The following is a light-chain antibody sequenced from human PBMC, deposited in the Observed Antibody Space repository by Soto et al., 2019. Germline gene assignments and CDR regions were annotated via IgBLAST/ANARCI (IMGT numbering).Light chain of an antibody. V-gene: IGKV3-15*01. CDR3: QQYNNWPMYT. CDR1: QSVSNN. J-gene: IGKJ2*01. CDR2: GAS. Sequence: EIVMTQSPATLSVSPGERATLSCRASQSVSNNLAWYQQKPGQAPRLLMFGASTRATGISARFSGSGSGTEFTLTISSLQSEDFAVYYCQQYNNWPMYTFGQGTKLEI.